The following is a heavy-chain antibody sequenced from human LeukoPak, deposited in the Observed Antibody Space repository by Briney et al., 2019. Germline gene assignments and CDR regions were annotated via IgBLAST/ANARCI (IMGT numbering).Heavy chain of an antibody. CDR1: GGSISGFY. CDR3: ARQRFLEWYFDY. D-gene: IGHD3-3*01. CDR2: IFYSGST. V-gene: IGHV4-59*08. Sequence: KSSETLSLTCTVSGGSISGFYWSWIRQPPEKELQWIGSIFYSGSTNYNPSLKSRVTISVDTSKNQFSLKLSSVTAADTAVYYCARQRFLEWYFDYWGQGTLVTVSS. J-gene: IGHJ4*02.